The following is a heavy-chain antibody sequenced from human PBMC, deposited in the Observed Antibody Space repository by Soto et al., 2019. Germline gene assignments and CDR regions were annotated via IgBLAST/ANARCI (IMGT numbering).Heavy chain of an antibody. J-gene: IGHJ4*02. Sequence: QVQLQESGPGLVKPSETLSLTYTVSSGSISGYYWGWIRQPPGEGLEWIGYIHYSGNPHYNPSLQSRVAISVDTSRSQFSLRLSSVTAADTAVYYCARGYLGNDWCYYFDNWGQGALVTVSS. CDR1: SGSISGYY. V-gene: IGHV4-59*01. CDR2: IHYSGNP. D-gene: IGHD5-12*01. CDR3: ARGYLGNDWCYYFDN.